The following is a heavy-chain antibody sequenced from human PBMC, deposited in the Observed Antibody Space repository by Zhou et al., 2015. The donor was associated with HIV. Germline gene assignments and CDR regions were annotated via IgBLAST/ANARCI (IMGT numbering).Heavy chain of an antibody. D-gene: IGHD4-23*01. CDR3: AREAGGGKSAPIDF. CDR1: GLVFKDYS. Sequence: QLFQSGAEVRKPGSSVKISCKASGLVFKDYSITWVRQAPGQGLDWVGSIIPLSGTTNYAQRFQGRLTITADESTSTAYMELSGLRSEDTAIYYCAREAGGGKSAPIDFWGQGTLVTVSS. V-gene: IGHV1-69*15. J-gene: IGHJ4*02. CDR2: IIPLSGTT.